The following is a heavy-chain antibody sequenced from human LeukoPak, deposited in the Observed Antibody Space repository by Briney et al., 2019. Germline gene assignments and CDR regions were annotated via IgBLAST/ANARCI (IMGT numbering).Heavy chain of an antibody. D-gene: IGHD4-17*01. Sequence: PSGTLSLTCAVYGGSFSGYYWSWIRQPPGKGLEWIGEINHSGSTNYNPSLKSRVTISVDTSKNQFSLKLSSVTAADTAVYYCASGTVTTSFLGYYYYGMDVWGQGTTVTVSS. J-gene: IGHJ6*02. V-gene: IGHV4-34*01. CDR2: INHSGST. CDR3: ASGTVTTSFLGYYYYGMDV. CDR1: GGSFSGYY.